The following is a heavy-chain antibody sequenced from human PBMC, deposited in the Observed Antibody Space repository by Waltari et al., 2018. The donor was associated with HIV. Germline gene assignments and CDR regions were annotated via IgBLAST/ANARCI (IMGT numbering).Heavy chain of an antibody. Sequence: QVQLQQWGAGLLKPSETLSLTCAVYGEPFDGYYWSGIRQPPGKRLEWMGEINHRRNTNDNPSLKSRLTMSVDASKNQFSLNLNSVTAADTGVYYCARRALWLRPVYYFDYWGQGALVTVSS. J-gene: IGHJ4*02. V-gene: IGHV4-34*01. CDR1: GEPFDGYY. CDR2: INHRRNT. D-gene: IGHD5-12*01. CDR3: ARRALWLRPVYYFDY.